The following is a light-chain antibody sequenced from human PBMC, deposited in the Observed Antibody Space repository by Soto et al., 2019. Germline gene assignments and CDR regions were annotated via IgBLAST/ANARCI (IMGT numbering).Light chain of an antibody. V-gene: IGKV1-12*01. CDR2: GAS. CDR3: QQATIFPLT. J-gene: IGKJ4*01. CDR1: QAFSNL. Sequence: DIQMTQSPSSVSASVGDRVIITCRASQAFSNLLAWYQQKPGKAPKLLIYGASTLQGGVPSRFSGSESGTDFTLTISSLQPEDSATYYCQQATIFPLTFGGGTKV.